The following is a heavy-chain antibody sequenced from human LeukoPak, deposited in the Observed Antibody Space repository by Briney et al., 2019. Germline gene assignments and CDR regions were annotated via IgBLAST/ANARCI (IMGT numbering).Heavy chain of an antibody. CDR3: AGGPTHDIIDY. CDR2: ISYSGST. CDR1: GGSLSSSSYY. Sequence: SETLSLTCTVSGGSLSSSSYYWGWIRQPPGKGLEWIGYISYSGSTNYNPSLKSRVTISVDTSKNQFSLKLNSVTAADTAVYYCAGGPTHDIIDYWGQGTLVTVSS. J-gene: IGHJ4*02. D-gene: IGHD2-15*01. V-gene: IGHV4-61*01.